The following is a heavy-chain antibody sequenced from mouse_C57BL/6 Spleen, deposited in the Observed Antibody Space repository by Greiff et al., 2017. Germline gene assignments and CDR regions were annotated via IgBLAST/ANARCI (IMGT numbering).Heavy chain of an antibody. V-gene: IGHV1-69*01. CDR1: GYTFTSYW. CDR2: IDPSDSYT. D-gene: IGHD1-1*01. Sequence: QVQLQQPGAELVMPGASVKLSCKASGYTFTSYWMHWVKQRPGQGLEWIGEIDPSDSYTNYNQKFKGKSTLTVDKSSSTAYMQLSSLTSEDSAVYYCARSYGSSYDDWGKGTTLTVSS. CDR3: ARSYGSSYDD. J-gene: IGHJ2*01.